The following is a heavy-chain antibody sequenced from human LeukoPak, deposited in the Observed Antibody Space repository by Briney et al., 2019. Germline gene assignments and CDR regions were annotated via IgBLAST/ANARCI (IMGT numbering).Heavy chain of an antibody. Sequence: SETLSLTCAVSGYSITSGFSWGWIRPPPGKGLEWLATISHYGSTNYKSTLQSRLTISRDTSKNEFSLRLTSVTATDTAVYYCAREGAVPGIDPWGQGTLVTVSS. J-gene: IGHJ5*02. V-gene: IGHV4-38-2*02. CDR2: ISHYGST. CDR3: AREGAVPGIDP. CDR1: GYSITSGFS. D-gene: IGHD3-16*01.